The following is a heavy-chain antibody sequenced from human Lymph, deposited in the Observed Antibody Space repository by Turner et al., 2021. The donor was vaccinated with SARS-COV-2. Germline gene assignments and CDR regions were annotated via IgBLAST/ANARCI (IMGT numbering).Heavy chain of an antibody. CDR1: GFTFDDYG. CDR3: ARGTGAADY. CDR2: INWNGGST. V-gene: IGHV3-20*01. J-gene: IGHJ4*02. D-gene: IGHD7-27*01. Sequence: ELQLVESGGGVVRPGGSLRLSCAASGFTFDDYGMSWGRQAPGRGLEWVSNINWNGGSTGYAESVKGRFTISRDNAKNYLYLQVNSLRAEDTALYHCARGTGAADYWGQGTLVTVSS.